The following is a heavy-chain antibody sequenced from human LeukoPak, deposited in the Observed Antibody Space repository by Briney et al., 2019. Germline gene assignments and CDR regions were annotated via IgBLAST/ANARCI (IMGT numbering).Heavy chain of an antibody. Sequence: ASVKVSCKASGYTFTSYDINWVRQANGQGLEWMGWMNPNSGNTGYAQKFQGRVTITRNTSISTAYMELSSLRSEDTAVYYCARGKGRFLEPDAFDIWGQGTVVTVSS. CDR3: ARGKGRFLEPDAFDI. CDR2: MNPNSGNT. J-gene: IGHJ3*02. CDR1: GYTFTSYD. D-gene: IGHD3-3*01. V-gene: IGHV1-8*03.